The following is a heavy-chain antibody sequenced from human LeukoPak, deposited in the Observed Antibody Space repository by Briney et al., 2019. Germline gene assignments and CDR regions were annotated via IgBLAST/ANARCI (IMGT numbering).Heavy chain of an antibody. CDR3: AHPDF. CDR2: IRIDGSTK. CDR1: GITFRSSS. V-gene: IGHV3-30*02. J-gene: IGHJ4*02. Sequence: GGSLRLSCVASGITFRSSSMHWVRQAPGKGLEWLAFIRIDGSTKYYADSVKGRFTVSRDNSKRTLYLQMNSLRAEDTAVYYCAHPDFWGQGTLVTVSS.